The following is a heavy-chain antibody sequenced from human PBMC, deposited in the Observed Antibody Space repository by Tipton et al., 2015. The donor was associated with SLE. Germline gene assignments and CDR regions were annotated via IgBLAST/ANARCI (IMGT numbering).Heavy chain of an antibody. Sequence: TLSLTCTVSGGSISSYYWSWIRQPPGKGLEWIGNIYHSGRTYSNPSLESRVIISVDASKNQIFLKLTSVTAADTAVYYCARDLTGVRAYPLWGQGTMVTVSS. V-gene: IGHV4-59*12. J-gene: IGHJ3*01. D-gene: IGHD7-27*01. CDR1: GGSISSYY. CDR3: ARDLTGVRAYPL. CDR2: IYHSGRT.